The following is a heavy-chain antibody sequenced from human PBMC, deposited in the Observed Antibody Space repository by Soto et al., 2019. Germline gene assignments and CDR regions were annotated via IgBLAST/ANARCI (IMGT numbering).Heavy chain of an antibody. V-gene: IGHV1-18*01. CDR2: ISAYNGNT. CDR1: GYTFTSYG. J-gene: IGHJ1*01. Sequence: GASVKVSCKASGYTFTSYGISWVRQAPGQGLEWMGWISAYNGNTNYAQKLQGRVTMTTDTSTSTAYMELRSLRSDDTAVYYCARDGRAYCGGDCYFEYFQHWGQGTLVTVSS. D-gene: IGHD2-21*02. CDR3: ARDGRAYCGGDCYFEYFQH.